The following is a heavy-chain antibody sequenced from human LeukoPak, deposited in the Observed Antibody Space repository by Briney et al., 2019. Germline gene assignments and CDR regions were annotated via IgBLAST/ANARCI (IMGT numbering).Heavy chain of an antibody. Sequence: GGSLRLSCAASGFTFSSYSMNWVRQAPGKGLEWVSSISSSSSSYIYYADSVKGRFTISRDNAKNSLYLQMNSLRAEDTAVYFCAKDRAMQGYYDSTGYYGNFYCMDVWGKGTTVTVSS. CDR2: ISSSSSSYI. CDR1: GFTFSSYS. D-gene: IGHD3-22*01. J-gene: IGHJ6*03. V-gene: IGHV3-21*01. CDR3: AKDRAMQGYYDSTGYYGNFYCMDV.